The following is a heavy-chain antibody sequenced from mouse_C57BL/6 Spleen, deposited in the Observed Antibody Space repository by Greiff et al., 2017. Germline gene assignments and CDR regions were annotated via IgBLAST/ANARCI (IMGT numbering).Heavy chain of an antibody. CDR3: ARSARGFAY. Sequence: QVQLQQPGAGLVKPGASVKMSCKASGYTFTSYWITWVKQSPGQGLEWIGDIKPGSGSTNYNEKFKSKATLTLDTSSNTAYMQLSSLTSEDSAVYYCARSARGFAYWGQGTLVTVSA. V-gene: IGHV1-55*01. CDR2: IKPGSGST. D-gene: IGHD6-1*01. J-gene: IGHJ3*01. CDR1: GYTFTSYW.